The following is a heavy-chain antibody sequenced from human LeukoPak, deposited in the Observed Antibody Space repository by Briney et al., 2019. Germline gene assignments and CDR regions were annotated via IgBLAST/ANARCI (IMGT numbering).Heavy chain of an antibody. CDR1: GGSFSGYY. CDR3: ARYLRRPYYFDY. V-gene: IGHV4-34*01. Sequence: SETLSLTCAVYGGSFSGYYWSWIRQPPGKGLEWIGEINHNGSTNYNPSLKSRVTISVDTSKNQFSLKLSSVTAADTAVYYCARYLRRPYYFDYWGQGTLVTVSS. CDR2: INHNGST. J-gene: IGHJ4*02.